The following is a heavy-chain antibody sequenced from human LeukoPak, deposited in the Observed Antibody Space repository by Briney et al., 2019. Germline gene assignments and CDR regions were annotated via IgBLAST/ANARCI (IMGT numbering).Heavy chain of an antibody. CDR1: GFNFRRYA. D-gene: IGHD1-26*01. CDR2: MSGSGVST. J-gene: IGHJ4*02. Sequence: GGSLRLFCAASGFNFRRYAMRWVRQAPGRGLEWDPSMSGSGVSTYNEASVRGRFTISRDNSKNTLYLQLNGLRAEDRAVYYCAKDGGPGGGYYGYFDYWGQGTLVTVAS. CDR3: AKDGGPGGGYYGYFDY. V-gene: IGHV3-23*01.